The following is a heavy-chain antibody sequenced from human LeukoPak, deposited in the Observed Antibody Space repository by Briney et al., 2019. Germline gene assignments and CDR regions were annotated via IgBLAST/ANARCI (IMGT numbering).Heavy chain of an antibody. CDR1: GFTFSNYA. J-gene: IGHJ4*02. CDR3: AKVVAGNIDYYFDY. Sequence: GGSLRLSCAVSGFTFSNYAMSWVRQAPGKGLEWVAGISGTGGSTRYADSVKGRFTISRDNSKNTVYLQMRNLRVEHTAVYYCAKVVAGNIDYYFDYWGQGILVAVSS. CDR2: ISGTGGST. V-gene: IGHV3-23*01. D-gene: IGHD2/OR15-2a*01.